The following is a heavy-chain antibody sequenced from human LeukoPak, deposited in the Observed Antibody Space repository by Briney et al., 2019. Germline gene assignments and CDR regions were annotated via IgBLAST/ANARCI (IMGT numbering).Heavy chain of an antibody. D-gene: IGHD6-13*01. CDR3: ARRGYSSSWYGDYWFDP. J-gene: IGHJ5*02. CDR2: ISAYNGNT. V-gene: IGHV1-18*01. Sequence: ASVKVSCKASGYTFTSYGISWVRQAPGQGLEWMGWISAYNGNTNYAQKLQGRVTMTTDTSTSTAYMELRSLRSDDTAVYYCARRGYSSSWYGDYWFDPWGQGTLVTVSS. CDR1: GYTFTSYG.